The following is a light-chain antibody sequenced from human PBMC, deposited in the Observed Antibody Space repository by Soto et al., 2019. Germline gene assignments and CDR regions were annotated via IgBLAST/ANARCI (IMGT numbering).Light chain of an antibody. J-gene: IGLJ1*01. CDR3: SSYTRSSTFYV. Sequence: QSALTQPASVSGSPGQSITISCTGTSSDVGGYNYVSWYQQHPGKAPKLMIYEVSNRPSGVSNRFSGSKSGNTAYLTISGLQAEDEADYYCSSYTRSSTFYVFGTGTKLTVL. V-gene: IGLV2-14*01. CDR1: SSDVGGYNY. CDR2: EVS.